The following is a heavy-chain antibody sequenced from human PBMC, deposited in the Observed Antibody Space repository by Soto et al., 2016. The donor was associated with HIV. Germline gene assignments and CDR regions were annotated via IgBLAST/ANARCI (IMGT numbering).Heavy chain of an antibody. CDR3: ASCTLTTRTYFDY. J-gene: IGHJ4*02. V-gene: IGHV4-38-2*01. CDR2: IFHSGST. Sequence: QVQLQESGPGLVKPSETLSLTCAVSGYSISSGYYWGWIRQPPGKGLEWIGSIFHSGSTYYNPSLKSRVTISVDTPKNQFSLRLSSVTAADTAVYYCASCTLTTRTYFDYWGQGTLVTVSS. D-gene: IGHD4-17*01. CDR1: GYSISSGYY.